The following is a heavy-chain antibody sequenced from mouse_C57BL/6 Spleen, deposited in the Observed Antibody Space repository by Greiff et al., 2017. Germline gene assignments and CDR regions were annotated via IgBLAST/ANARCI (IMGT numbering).Heavy chain of an antibody. CDR3: ACSSYDWYFDV. Sequence: EVKVVESGGGLVQPGGSLSLSCAASGFTFTDYYMRWVRQPPGQALEWLGFIRNKANGYTTEYSASVKGRFTISRDNSQSILYLQMNALRAEDSATYYCACSSYDWYFDVWGTGTTVTVSS. J-gene: IGHJ1*03. CDR2: IRNKANGYTT. V-gene: IGHV7-3*01. CDR1: GFTFTDYY. D-gene: IGHD1-1*01.